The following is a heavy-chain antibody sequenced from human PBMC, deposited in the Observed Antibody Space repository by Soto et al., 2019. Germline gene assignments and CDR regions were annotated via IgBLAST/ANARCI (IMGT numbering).Heavy chain of an antibody. Sequence: QVQLVQSGAEVKKPGSSVKVSCKASGGTFSNYAFSWVRQVPGQGLEWMGGIIPIFETTNYVQKVQGRVTITADESTRTTCRERSSLCSEDTAVFFCARDMIPAAISYRYYAMDVWGQGTTVTVSS. CDR1: GGTFSNYA. CDR3: ARDMIPAAISYRYYAMDV. J-gene: IGHJ6*02. D-gene: IGHD2-2*01. CDR2: IIPIFETT. V-gene: IGHV1-69*01.